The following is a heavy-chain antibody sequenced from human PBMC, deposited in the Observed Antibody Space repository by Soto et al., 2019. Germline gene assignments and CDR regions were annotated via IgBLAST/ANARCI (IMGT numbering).Heavy chain of an antibody. V-gene: IGHV3-33*01. Sequence: QVQLVESGGGVVQPGRSLRLSCAASGFTFSSYGMHWVRQAPGKGLEWVAVIWYDGSNKYYADSVKGRFTISRDNSKNTLYLQMNSLRAADTAVYYCARDLSQAEYYFDYWGQGTLVTVSS. CDR1: GFTFSSYG. CDR3: ARDLSQAEYYFDY. CDR2: IWYDGSNK. J-gene: IGHJ4*02.